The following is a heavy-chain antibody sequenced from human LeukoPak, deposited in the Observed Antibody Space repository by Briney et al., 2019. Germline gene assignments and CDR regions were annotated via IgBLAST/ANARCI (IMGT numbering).Heavy chain of an antibody. CDR2: IPYSGSP. CDR3: AKSIGGRPYDS. D-gene: IGHD3-16*01. CDR1: GGSISSRSHY. J-gene: IGHJ4*02. Sequence: PPETLSLTCTVSGGSISSRSHYWGWFRQPPGKGLEWIGSIPYSGSPYDNPSLKSRVTISVDTSKNHFSLKLSSVTAADTAVYYCAKSIGGRPYDSWGQGTLVTVSA. V-gene: IGHV4-39*02.